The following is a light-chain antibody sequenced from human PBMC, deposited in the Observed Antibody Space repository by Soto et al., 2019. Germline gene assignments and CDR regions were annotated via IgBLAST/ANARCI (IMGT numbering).Light chain of an antibody. CDR1: QSVSSY. CDR2: GAS. J-gene: IGKJ1*01. CDR3: QQRSNWPRT. Sequence: ESVLTQCPATLSLSPGERATLSCRASQSVSSYLAWYQQQPGQAPRLLIYGASTRATGIPARFSGSGSGTEFTLTISSLQSEDFAVYYCQQRSNWPRTFGQGTKVDI. V-gene: IGKV3-11*01.